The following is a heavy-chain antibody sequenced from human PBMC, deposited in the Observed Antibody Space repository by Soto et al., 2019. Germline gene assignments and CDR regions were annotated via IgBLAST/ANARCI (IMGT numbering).Heavy chain of an antibody. J-gene: IGHJ3*02. CDR3: TVLEGAFDI. CDR1: GFTFSSYGTFSSYG. V-gene: IGHV3-30*03. CDR2: ISYDGSNK. D-gene: IGHD6-6*01. Sequence: QVQLVESGGGVVQPGRSLRLSCAASGFTFSSYGTFSSYGMHWVRQAPGKGLEWVAVISYDGSNKYYADSVKGRFSISRDNYKNTLYLQMDRLKPGDTAVYYCTVLEGAFDIWGQGTMVTVSS.